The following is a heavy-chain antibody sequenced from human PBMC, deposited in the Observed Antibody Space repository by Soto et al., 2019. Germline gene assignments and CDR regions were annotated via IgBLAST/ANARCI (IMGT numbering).Heavy chain of an antibody. Sequence: PGESLKISCKGSGYYFPSYWIGWVRQMPGKGLEWMGIFYPGDSNTRYSPSFQGQVTISADRSISTAYLQWSSLKPSDTAMYYCARQGNGAEGFDYWGQGTLVTVSS. D-gene: IGHD4-17*01. CDR3: ARQGNGAEGFDY. J-gene: IGHJ4*02. CDR2: FYPGDSNT. V-gene: IGHV5-51*01. CDR1: GYYFPSYW.